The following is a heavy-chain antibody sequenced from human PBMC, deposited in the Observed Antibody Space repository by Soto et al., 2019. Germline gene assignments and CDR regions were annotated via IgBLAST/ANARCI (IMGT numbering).Heavy chain of an antibody. V-gene: IGHV4-34*01. CDR2: INHSGST. D-gene: IGHD6-6*01. Sequence: PSETLSLTCAVYGGSFSGYYWSWIRQPPGKGLEWIGEINHSGSTNYNPSLKSRVTISVDTSKNQFSLKLSSVTAADTAVYYCASKSSIAARQRGYYYYYMDVWGKGTTVTVSS. CDR3: ASKSSIAARQRGYYYYYMDV. CDR1: GGSFSGYY. J-gene: IGHJ6*03.